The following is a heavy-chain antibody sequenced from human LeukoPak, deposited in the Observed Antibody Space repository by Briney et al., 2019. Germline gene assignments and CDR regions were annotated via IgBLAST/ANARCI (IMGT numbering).Heavy chain of an antibody. CDR2: LYSDGST. CDR1: GFTVSSSY. Sequence: GGSLRLACAASGFTVSSSYMSWVRQAPGKGLEWVSVLYSDGSTYYVDSVKGRFTISRDNSMNTLYLQMNNLRAEDTAVYYCARAAYDSNGYTANHDYWGQGTLVTVSS. J-gene: IGHJ4*02. CDR3: ARAAYDSNGYTANHDY. V-gene: IGHV3-53*01. D-gene: IGHD3-22*01.